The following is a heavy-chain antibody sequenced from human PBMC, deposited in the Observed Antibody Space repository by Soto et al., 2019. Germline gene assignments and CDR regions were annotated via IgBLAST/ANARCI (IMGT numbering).Heavy chain of an antibody. J-gene: IGHJ4*02. D-gene: IGHD1-26*01. CDR3: ARVNSGSYVGLSYFDY. V-gene: IGHV4-4*02. Sequence: QVQLQESGPGLVKPSGTLSLTCAVSGGSISSSNWWSWVRQPPGKGLEWIGEIYHSGSTNYNPSLKCRVNQSVDKSKHQFSLKLSSVTAAGTAVYYRARVNSGSYVGLSYFDYWGQGTLVTVSS. CDR1: GGSISSSNW. CDR2: IYHSGST.